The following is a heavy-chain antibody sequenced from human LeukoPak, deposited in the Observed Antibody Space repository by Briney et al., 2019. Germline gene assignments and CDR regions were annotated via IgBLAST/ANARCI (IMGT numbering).Heavy chain of an antibody. CDR1: GFTFSDYY. CDR3: ARGGAPTDPKDIVVVPAAMPGDSRDYYFDY. D-gene: IGHD2-2*01. Sequence: GGSLRLSCAASGFTFSDYYMSWIRQAPGKGLEWVSYISSSGSTIYYADSVKGRFTISRDNAKNSLYLQMNSLRAEDTAVYYCARGGAPTDPKDIVVVPAAMPGDSRDYYFDYWGQGTLVTVSS. CDR2: ISSSGSTI. J-gene: IGHJ4*02. V-gene: IGHV3-11*01.